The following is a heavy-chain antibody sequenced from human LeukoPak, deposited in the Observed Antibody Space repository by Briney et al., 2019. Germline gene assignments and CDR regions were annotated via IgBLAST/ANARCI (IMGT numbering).Heavy chain of an antibody. Sequence: ASVKVSCKASGYTFTSYGISWVRQAPGQGLEWMGWISAYNGNTNYAQKLQGRVTMTTDTSTSTAYMELRSLRSDDTAVYYCARVQKWLYYYDSSGYSDYWGQGTLVTVSS. D-gene: IGHD3-22*01. CDR1: GYTFTSYG. V-gene: IGHV1-18*01. J-gene: IGHJ4*02. CDR3: ARVQKWLYYYDSSGYSDY. CDR2: ISAYNGNT.